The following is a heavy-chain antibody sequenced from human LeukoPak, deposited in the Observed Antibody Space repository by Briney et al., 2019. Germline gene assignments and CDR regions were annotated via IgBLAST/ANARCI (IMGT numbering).Heavy chain of an antibody. V-gene: IGHV1-8*02. D-gene: IGHD6-13*01. CDR1: GYSFSTTY. CDR3: ARSKGQQLVFDY. Sequence: ASVKVSCKASGYSFSTTYINWVRQATGQGLEWMGWMNPNSGNTGYAQKFQGRITMTRNTSISTAYMELSSLRSEDTAVYYCARSKGQQLVFDYWGQGTLVRVSS. J-gene: IGHJ4*02. CDR2: MNPNSGNT.